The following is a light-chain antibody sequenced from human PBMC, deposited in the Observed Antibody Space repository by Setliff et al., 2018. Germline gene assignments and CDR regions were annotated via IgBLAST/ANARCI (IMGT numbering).Light chain of an antibody. CDR1: RSNIGAGHA. V-gene: IGLV1-40*01. CDR3: QSYDTNLRDYV. J-gene: IGLJ1*01. Sequence: QSALTQPPSVSGAPGQRVTISCTGSRSNIGAGHAVHWYQQFPGTAPKLLMYGYSNRPSGVPVRFSGSRSGTSASLAINGLQAEDEADYYCQSYDTNLRDYVFGTGTKVTVL. CDR2: GYS.